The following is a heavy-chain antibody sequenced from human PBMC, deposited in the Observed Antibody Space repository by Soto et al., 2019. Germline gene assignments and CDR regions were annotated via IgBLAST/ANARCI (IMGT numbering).Heavy chain of an antibody. CDR1: GGSISDYY. CDR2: IYYSGTI. CDR3: ARHTPGHRYQLDY. V-gene: IGHV4-59*08. D-gene: IGHD1-1*01. J-gene: IGHJ4*02. Sequence: PSETLSLTCTVSGGSISDYYWSWIRQPPGKGLEWIGYIYYSGTINYNPSLKSRVIISVDTSKNQFSLKLSSVTAADTAVYYCARHTPGHRYQLDYWGQDTLVTVPS.